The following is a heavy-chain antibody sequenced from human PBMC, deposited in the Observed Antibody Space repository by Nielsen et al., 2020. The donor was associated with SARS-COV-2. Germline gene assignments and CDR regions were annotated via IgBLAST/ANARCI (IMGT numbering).Heavy chain of an antibody. Sequence: GGSLRLSCAASGFTFINFAMSWVRQAPGRGLEWVSTISGSGGTTYYADSVKGRFTISRDNAKNSLYLQMNSLRAEDTAVYYCARDSHTSSWYSYYFDYWGQGTLVTVSS. J-gene: IGHJ4*02. CDR3: ARDSHTSSWYSYYFDY. D-gene: IGHD6-13*01. V-gene: IGHV3-23*01. CDR2: ISGSGGTT. CDR1: GFTFINFA.